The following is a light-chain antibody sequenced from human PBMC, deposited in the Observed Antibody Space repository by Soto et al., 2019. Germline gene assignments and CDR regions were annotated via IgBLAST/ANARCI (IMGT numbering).Light chain of an antibody. CDR1: QSVSNNY. J-gene: IGKJ4*01. Sequence: SAVALSLSTRERANLSCRASQSVSNNYLAWYPQKPGQAPKLLIYGASNRAPGIPDRFSGSGSGTDFTLTISMQAEEGLVDYCTVQAGLPSTFGEGTKLDIK. CDR2: GAS. CDR3: TVQAGLPST. V-gene: IGKV3-20*01.